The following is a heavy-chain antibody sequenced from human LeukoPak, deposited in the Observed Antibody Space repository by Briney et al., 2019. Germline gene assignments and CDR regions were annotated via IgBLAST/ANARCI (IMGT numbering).Heavy chain of an antibody. J-gene: IGHJ4*02. Sequence: PGRSLRLSCAASGFTFSTYAMHWVRQAPGKGLEWVAVILNDGSTQYYADSVKGRFTISRDNSKNTLYLQMNSLRAEDTAVYYCAKAGIAVGATRDYWGQGTLVTVSS. V-gene: IGHV3-30*18. CDR2: ILNDGSTQ. CDR1: GFTFSTYA. CDR3: AKAGIAVGATRDY. D-gene: IGHD1-26*01.